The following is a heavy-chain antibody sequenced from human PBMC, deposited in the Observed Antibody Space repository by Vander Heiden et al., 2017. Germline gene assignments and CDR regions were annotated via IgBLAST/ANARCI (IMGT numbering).Heavy chain of an antibody. CDR3: ARGPSFDY. CDR2: INQMGST. Sequence: QVQLQQGVAGLLKPSETLSLICVVFGGSFGGYYLSWIRQPPGKGLEWIGDINQMGSTNYNPSLKSRVTISVETSKNKFSVQLSSVTAADTAVYYCARGPSFDYWGQGTMVTVSS. J-gene: IGHJ4*02. V-gene: IGHV4-34*01. CDR1: GGSFGGYY.